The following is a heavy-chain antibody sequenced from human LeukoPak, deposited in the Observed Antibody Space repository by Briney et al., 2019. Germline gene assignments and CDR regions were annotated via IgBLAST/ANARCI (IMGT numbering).Heavy chain of an antibody. V-gene: IGHV1-69-2*01. Sequence: GASVKVSCKASGYTFTDYYMHWVQQAPGKGLEWMGRVDPEDGETIYAEKFQGRVTITADTSTDTAYMELSSLRSEDTAVYYCATDIVVVPAAALGKLNWFDPWGQGTLVTVSS. D-gene: IGHD2-2*01. CDR2: VDPEDGET. CDR1: GYTFTDYY. CDR3: ATDIVVVPAAALGKLNWFDP. J-gene: IGHJ5*02.